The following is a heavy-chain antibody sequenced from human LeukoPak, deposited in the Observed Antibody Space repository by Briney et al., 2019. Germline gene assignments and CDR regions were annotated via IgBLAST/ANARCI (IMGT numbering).Heavy chain of an antibody. J-gene: IGHJ4*02. CDR3: ARQVRACTNGVCYRTFFDF. CDR2: IYYSGST. V-gene: IGHV4-39*01. Sequence: PSETLSLTCTVSGGSVSSSNYYWGWLRQPPGMGLEWIGSIYYSGSTYYNPSLKSRVTISVDTSKNQFYLKLSSVTAAHTALYYCARQVRACTNGVCYRTFFDFWGQGTLVTVSS. CDR1: GGSVSSSNYY. D-gene: IGHD2-8*01.